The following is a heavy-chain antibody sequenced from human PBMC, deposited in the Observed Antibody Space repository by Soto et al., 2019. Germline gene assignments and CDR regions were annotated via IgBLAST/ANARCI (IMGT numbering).Heavy chain of an antibody. J-gene: IGHJ3*02. V-gene: IGHV5-51*01. CDR1: GYSFTNDW. D-gene: IGHD6-6*01. Sequence: GESLKISCQGSGYSFTNDWLGWVRQMPGKRLEWMGMIHLGDSDTRYSPSFQGQVTFTGDKSISAAYLQLNSLKAADTGMYYCARQPFDSRSLVPHAFDIWGQGTMVTVSS. CDR3: ARQPFDSRSLVPHAFDI. CDR2: IHLGDSDT.